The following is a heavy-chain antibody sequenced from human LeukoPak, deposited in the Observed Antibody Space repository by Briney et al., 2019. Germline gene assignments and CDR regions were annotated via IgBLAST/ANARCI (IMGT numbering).Heavy chain of an antibody. D-gene: IGHD3-10*01. Sequence: SETLSLTCTVSGGSISSYYWSWIRQPAGKGLEWIGRIYTSGRTNYNPSLKSRATISIDTSKNQFSLRLTSVTAADTAVYYCARETFITLVRVNWFDPWGQRTLVTVSS. CDR1: GGSISSYY. CDR2: IYTSGRT. J-gene: IGHJ5*02. CDR3: ARETFITLVRVNWFDP. V-gene: IGHV4-4*07.